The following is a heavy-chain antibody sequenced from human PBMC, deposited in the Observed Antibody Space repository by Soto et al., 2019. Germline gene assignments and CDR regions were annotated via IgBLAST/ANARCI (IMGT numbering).Heavy chain of an antibody. V-gene: IGHV1-69*13. CDR3: ATDKVAAREGFDY. CDR1: GGTFSSYA. CDR2: IIPIFGTA. D-gene: IGHD6-6*01. J-gene: IGHJ4*02. Sequence: SVKVSCKASGGTFSSYAISWVRQAPGQGLEWMGGIIPIFGTANYAQKFQGRVMITADESTSTAYMELSSLRSEDTAVYYCATDKVAAREGFDYWGQGTLVTVSS.